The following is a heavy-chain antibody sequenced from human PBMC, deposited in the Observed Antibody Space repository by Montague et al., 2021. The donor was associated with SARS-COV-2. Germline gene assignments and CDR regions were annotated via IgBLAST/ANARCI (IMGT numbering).Heavy chain of an antibody. CDR2: IYYSGST. V-gene: IGHV4-39*07. Sequence: SETLSLTCTVSGGSISSSSYYWGWIRQPPGKGLEWIGSIYYSGSTNYNPSLKSRVTISVDTSKNQFSLKLSSVAAAVTAVYYCAREGGWLSRGSYYFDYWGQGTLVTVSS. D-gene: IGHD3-22*01. CDR3: AREGGWLSRGSYYFDY. J-gene: IGHJ4*02. CDR1: GGSISSSSYY.